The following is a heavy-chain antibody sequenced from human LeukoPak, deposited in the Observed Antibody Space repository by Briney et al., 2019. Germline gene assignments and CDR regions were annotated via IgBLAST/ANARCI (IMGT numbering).Heavy chain of an antibody. D-gene: IGHD3-10*01. CDR1: GFSLSNYW. CDR2: INQDGSDK. Sequence: GGSLRLSCAASGFSLSNYWMSWVRQAPGKGLEWVANINQDGSDKYYVDSVMGRFTISKDNAKNSVYLQMNSLRPEDTAIYYCAWYGVTHGPDVWGQGTTVTVSS. V-gene: IGHV3-7*01. CDR3: AWYGVTHGPDV. J-gene: IGHJ6*02.